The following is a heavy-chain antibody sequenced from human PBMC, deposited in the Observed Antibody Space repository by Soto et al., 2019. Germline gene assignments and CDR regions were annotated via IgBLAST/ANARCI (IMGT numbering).Heavy chain of an antibody. CDR2: ISYDGSNK. CDR1: GFTFSSYA. V-gene: IGHV3-30-3*01. D-gene: IGHD3-3*01. J-gene: IGHJ4*02. CDR3: ARDRGIFGVVAYYFDY. Sequence: QVQLVESGGGVVQPGRSLRLSCAASGFTFSSYAMHWVRQAPGKGLEWVAVISYDGSNKYYADSVKGRFTISRDNSKNTLYLQMNSLRAEDTAVYYCARDRGIFGVVAYYFDYWGQGTLVTVSS.